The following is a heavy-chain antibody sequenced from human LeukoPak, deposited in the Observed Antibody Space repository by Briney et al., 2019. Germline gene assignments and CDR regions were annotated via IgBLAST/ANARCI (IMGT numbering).Heavy chain of an antibody. CDR2: IWYDGSNK. D-gene: IGHD1-1*01. V-gene: IGHV3-33*01. CDR1: GFTFSSYG. Sequence: GGSLRVSCAASGFTFSSYGMHWVRQAPGNGLEWVAVIWYDGSNKYYADSVKGRFTISRDNSKNTLYLQMNSLRAEDTAVYYCARDRLETPFDYWGQGTLVTVSS. CDR3: ARDRLETPFDY. J-gene: IGHJ4*02.